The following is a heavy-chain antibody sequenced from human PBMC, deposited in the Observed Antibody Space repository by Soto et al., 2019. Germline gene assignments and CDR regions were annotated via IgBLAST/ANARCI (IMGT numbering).Heavy chain of an antibody. D-gene: IGHD5-18*01. CDR2: IYYSGST. CDR3: ARSYPCIQIWPSYGMDV. J-gene: IGHJ6*02. V-gene: IGHV4-59*01. CDR1: GGSISSYY. Sequence: SETLSLTCTVSGGSISSYYWSWIRQPPGKGLEWIGYIYYSGSTNYNPSLKSRVTISVETSKNQFSMKLSSVPAADTAVYYCARSYPCIQIWPSYGMDVGGQGTTVPVSS.